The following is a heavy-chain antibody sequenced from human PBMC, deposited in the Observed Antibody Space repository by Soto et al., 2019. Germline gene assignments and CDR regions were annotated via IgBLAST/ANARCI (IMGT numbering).Heavy chain of an antibody. J-gene: IGHJ5*02. V-gene: IGHV3-64D*06. CDR1: GFTFRNYA. CDR2: ISSNGGST. Sequence: PGGSLRLSCSASGFTFRNYAMDWVRQAPGKGLQYVAAISSNGGSTYYTDSVKGRFTISRDNSKNTLYLQMRSLRPEDTAAYYCVSQFDPWGQGTLVTVSS. CDR3: VSQFDP.